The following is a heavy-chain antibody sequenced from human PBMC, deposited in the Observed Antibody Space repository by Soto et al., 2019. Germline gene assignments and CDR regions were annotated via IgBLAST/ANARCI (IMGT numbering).Heavy chain of an antibody. D-gene: IGHD1-26*01. CDR2: IIPIFGTA. V-gene: IGHV1-69*13. J-gene: IGHJ3*02. CDR1: GCTFSSYA. CDR3: AGIATMNDSFHI. Sequence: ASGKVSCTASGCTFSSYAISWVRHAPGQGLELMGGIIPIFGTANYAQNFQRRVTITADESTSTAYMELSSLRSEDTAVYYCAGIATMNDSFHIWCQVRMV.